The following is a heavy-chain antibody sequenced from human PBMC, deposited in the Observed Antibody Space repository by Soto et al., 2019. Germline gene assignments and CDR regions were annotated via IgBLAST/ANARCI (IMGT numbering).Heavy chain of an antibody. D-gene: IGHD2-21*02. J-gene: IGHJ4*02. V-gene: IGHV4-39*01. CDR3: ARQRTSVVTQAYFDV. Sequence: AQTLSLTCAVTGDSSNSRSYYWVWIRQPPGKGLEWIGSIYYSGRTYNNPSLRSRVSMSIDTSKDQFSLKLKSVTAADTALYFCARQRTSVVTQAYFDVWGPGSLVTVSS. CDR1: GDSSNSRSYY. CDR2: IYYSGRT.